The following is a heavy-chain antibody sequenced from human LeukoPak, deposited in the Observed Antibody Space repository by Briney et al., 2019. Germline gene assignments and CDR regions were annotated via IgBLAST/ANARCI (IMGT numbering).Heavy chain of an antibody. CDR1: GDSISSYY. CDR3: ARGSGTYYYDSGGYLNWFDP. Sequence: SETLSLTCIVSGDSISSYYWGWIRQPPGKGLEWIGTVYYTGSTYYNPSLKSRVTTSEDTSRNQFSLKLNSVTAADTAVYYCARGSGTYYYDSGGYLNWFDPWGQGILVTVSS. CDR2: VYYTGST. D-gene: IGHD3-22*01. J-gene: IGHJ5*02. V-gene: IGHV4-39*01.